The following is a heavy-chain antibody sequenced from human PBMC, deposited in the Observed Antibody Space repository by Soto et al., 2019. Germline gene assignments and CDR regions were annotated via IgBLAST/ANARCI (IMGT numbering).Heavy chain of an antibody. CDR3: ARARSGYSYGYRLDP. J-gene: IGHJ5*02. V-gene: IGHV4-34*01. CDR1: GGSFSGYY. Sequence: SETLSLTCAVYGGSFSGYYWSWIRQPPGKGLEWIGEINHSGSTNYNPSLKSRVTISVDTSKNQFSLKLSSVTAADTAVYYCARARSGYSYGYRLDPWGQGTLVTVSS. CDR2: INHSGST. D-gene: IGHD5-18*01.